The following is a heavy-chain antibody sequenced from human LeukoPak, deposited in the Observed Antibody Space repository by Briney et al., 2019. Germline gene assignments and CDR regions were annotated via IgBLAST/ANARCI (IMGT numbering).Heavy chain of an antibody. CDR3: ARVGEWLTARAFDY. J-gene: IGHJ4*02. Sequence: GGSLRLSCAASGFTVSSNYMSWVRQAPGKGLEWVSVIYSGGSTYYADSVKGRFTISRDNSKNTLYLQMNSLRAEGTAVYYCARVGEWLTARAFDYWGQGTLVTVSS. V-gene: IGHV3-53*01. CDR1: GFTVSSNY. CDR2: IYSGGST. D-gene: IGHD3-3*01.